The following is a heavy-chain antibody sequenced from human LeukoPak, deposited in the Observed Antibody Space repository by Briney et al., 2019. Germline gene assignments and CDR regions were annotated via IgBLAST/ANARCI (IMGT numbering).Heavy chain of an antibody. Sequence: GESLKISCKGSGYRFTNYWIGWVRQMPGKGLEWMGIIFPGDSDIRYSPSFQGQVTISADKSINTAYLQWSSLKASDTAMYYCARQDSSGWYYGAFDIWGQGTMVTVSS. V-gene: IGHV5-51*01. J-gene: IGHJ3*02. CDR2: IFPGDSDI. D-gene: IGHD6-19*01. CDR3: ARQDSSGWYYGAFDI. CDR1: GYRFTNYW.